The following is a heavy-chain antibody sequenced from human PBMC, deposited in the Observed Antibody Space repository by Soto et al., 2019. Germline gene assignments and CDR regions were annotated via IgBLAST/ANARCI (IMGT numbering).Heavy chain of an antibody. V-gene: IGHV4-39*01. CDR3: VSFILTGSSAPPELGSIDV. Sequence: ASETLSLTCTVSGGSISSSSYYWGWIRQPPGKGLEWIGSIYYSGSTYYNPSLKSRVTISVDTSKNQFSLKLSSVTAADTAVYYCVSFILTGSSAPPELGSIDVCGNSTTVTVS. D-gene: IGHD3-9*01. J-gene: IGHJ6*03. CDR2: IYYSGST. CDR1: GGSISSSSYY.